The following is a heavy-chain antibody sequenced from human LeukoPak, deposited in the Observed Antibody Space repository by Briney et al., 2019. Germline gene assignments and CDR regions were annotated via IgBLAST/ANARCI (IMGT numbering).Heavy chain of an antibody. CDR3: ARGDMITFGGVIVN. Sequence: SETLSLTCAVYGGSFSGYYWSWIRQPPGKGLEWIGEIYHSGSTNYNPSLKSRVTISVDKSKNQFSLKLSSVTAADTAVYYCARGDMITFGGVIVNWGQGTLVTVSS. CDR2: IYHSGST. J-gene: IGHJ4*02. V-gene: IGHV4-34*01. CDR1: GGSFSGYY. D-gene: IGHD3-16*02.